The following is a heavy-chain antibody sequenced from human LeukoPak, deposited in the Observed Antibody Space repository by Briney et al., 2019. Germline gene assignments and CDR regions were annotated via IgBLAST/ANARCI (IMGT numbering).Heavy chain of an antibody. D-gene: IGHD5-18*01. CDR3: ARDLEYSYAID. Sequence: VASVKVSCKASGYTFTGYYMHWVRQAPGQGLEWMGWINPNSGSTNYAQKFQGRVTMTRDTSISTAYMELSRLRSDDTAVYYCARDLEYSYAIDWGQGTLVTVSS. J-gene: IGHJ4*02. CDR2: INPNSGST. CDR1: GYTFTGYY. V-gene: IGHV1-2*02.